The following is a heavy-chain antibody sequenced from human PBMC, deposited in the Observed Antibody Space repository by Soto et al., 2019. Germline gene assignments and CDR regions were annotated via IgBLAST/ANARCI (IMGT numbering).Heavy chain of an antibody. D-gene: IGHD3-10*01. J-gene: IGHJ2*01. CDR2: VFHSGST. CDR1: GGSISSTNW. V-gene: IGHV4-4*02. CDR3: ARLYKAFDI. Sequence: QVQLQESGPGLVKPSGTLSLTCAVSGGSISSTNWWTWVRQPPGKGLEWIGEVFHSGSTNYNPSRRSRVTVSVDKSKHPFSLKLSCVTAADTAVYYCARLYKAFDIWGRGTLVTVSS.